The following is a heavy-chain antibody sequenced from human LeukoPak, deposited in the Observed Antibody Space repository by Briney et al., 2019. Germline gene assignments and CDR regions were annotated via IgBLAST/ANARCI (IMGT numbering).Heavy chain of an antibody. J-gene: IGHJ3*02. CDR2: IYSGGST. CDR3: ARHLSGDDI. CDR1: GFTLSSYA. D-gene: IGHD4-17*01. V-gene: IGHV3-66*04. Sequence: PGGSLRLSCAASGFTLSSYAMSWVRQAPGKGLEWVSIIYSGGSTYYADSVKGRFTISRDNSKNTLYLQMNTLRAEDTAVYYCARHLSGDDIWGQGTMVTVSS.